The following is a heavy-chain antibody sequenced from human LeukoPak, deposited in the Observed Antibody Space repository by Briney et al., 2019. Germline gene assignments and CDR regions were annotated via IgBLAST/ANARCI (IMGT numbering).Heavy chain of an antibody. CDR3: ARKKWDYGDPNWFDP. D-gene: IGHD4-17*01. Sequence: ASVKVSCKASGYTFTSYGISWVRQAPGQGLEWMGWISAYNGNTNYAQKLRGRVTVTTDTSTSTAYMEPRSLRSDDTAVYYCARKKWDYGDPNWFDPWGQGTLSPSPQ. J-gene: IGHJ5*02. CDR1: GYTFTSYG. CDR2: ISAYNGNT. V-gene: IGHV1-18*01.